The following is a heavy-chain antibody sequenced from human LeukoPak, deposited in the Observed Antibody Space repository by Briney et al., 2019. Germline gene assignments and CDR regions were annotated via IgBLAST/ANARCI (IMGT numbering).Heavy chain of an antibody. V-gene: IGHV1-69*13. D-gene: IGHD6-13*01. CDR3: ARVKSRGSSWYNDAFDI. CDR1: GGTFSSYA. CDR2: IIPIFGTA. Sequence: SVKVSCKASGGTFSSYAISWVRQAPGQGLEWMGGIIPIFGTANYAQKFQGRVTITADESTSTAYMELSSLRSEDTAVYYCARVKSRGSSWYNDAFDIWGQGTMVTVSS. J-gene: IGHJ3*02.